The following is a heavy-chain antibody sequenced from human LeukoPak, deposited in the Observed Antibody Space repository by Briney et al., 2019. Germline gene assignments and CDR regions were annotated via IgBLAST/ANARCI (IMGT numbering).Heavy chain of an antibody. CDR3: ARDRDD. CDR1: GFTFSSYA. Sequence: PGGSLRLSCAASGFTFSSYAMHWVRQAPGKGLEWVAVISYDGSNKYYADSVKGRFTISRDNSKNTLYLQMNSLRAEDTAVYYCARDRDDWGQGTLVTVSS. J-gene: IGHJ4*02. CDR2: ISYDGSNK. V-gene: IGHV3-30*04.